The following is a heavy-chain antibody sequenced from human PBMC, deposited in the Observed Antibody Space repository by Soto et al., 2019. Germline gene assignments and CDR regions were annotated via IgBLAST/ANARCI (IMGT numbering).Heavy chain of an antibody. D-gene: IGHD3-10*01. Sequence: QVQLVQSGAEVKKHGASVKVSCKASGYTFTSYDINWVRQATGQGLEWMGWLNPNSGNTGYAQKFQGRVTMTRNTSITTAYIELSGLRSEDARVYYCARAGDWCDPWGQGTLVTVSS. V-gene: IGHV1-8*01. CDR3: ARAGDWCDP. CDR2: LNPNSGNT. CDR1: GYTFTSYD. J-gene: IGHJ5*02.